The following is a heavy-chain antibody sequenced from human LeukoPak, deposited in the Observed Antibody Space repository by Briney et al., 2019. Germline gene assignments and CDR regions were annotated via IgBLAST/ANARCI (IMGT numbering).Heavy chain of an antibody. V-gene: IGHV1-24*01. J-gene: IGHJ4*02. CDR1: GYTLTELS. CDR3: ATDYGSGTPLDY. Sequence: SVKVSCKVSGYTLTELSMHWVRQAPGKGLEWMGGFDPEDGETIYAQKFQGRVTMTEDTSTDTAYMELSSLRSEDTAVYYCATDYGSGTPLDYWGQGTLATVSS. D-gene: IGHD3-10*01. CDR2: FDPEDGET.